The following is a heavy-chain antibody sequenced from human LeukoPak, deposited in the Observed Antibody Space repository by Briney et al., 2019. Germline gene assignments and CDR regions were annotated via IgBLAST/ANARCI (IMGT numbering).Heavy chain of an antibody. CDR3: AREGTYSSGWYHRPRTAFDI. D-gene: IGHD6-19*01. J-gene: IGHJ3*02. CDR2: IYYSGST. Sequence: SETLSLTCTVSGGSISSSSYYWGWIRQPPGKGLEWIGSIYYSGSTYYNPSLKSRVTISVDTSKNQFSLKLSSVTAADTAVYYCAREGTYSSGWYHRPRTAFDIWGQGTMVTVSS. CDR1: GGSISSSSYY. V-gene: IGHV4-39*07.